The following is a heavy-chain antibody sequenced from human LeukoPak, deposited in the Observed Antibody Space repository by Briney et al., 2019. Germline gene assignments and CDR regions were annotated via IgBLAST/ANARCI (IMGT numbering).Heavy chain of an antibody. Sequence: SETLSLTCTVSGGSISSSSYYWGWIRQPPGKGLEWIGSIYYSGSTYYNPSLKSRVTISVDTSKNQFSLKLSSVTAADTAVYYCARPPDCSSTSCYTGGDDAFDIWGQGTMVTVSS. CDR2: IYYSGST. D-gene: IGHD2-2*02. J-gene: IGHJ3*02. CDR1: GGSISSSSYY. V-gene: IGHV4-39*01. CDR3: ARPPDCSSTSCYTGGDDAFDI.